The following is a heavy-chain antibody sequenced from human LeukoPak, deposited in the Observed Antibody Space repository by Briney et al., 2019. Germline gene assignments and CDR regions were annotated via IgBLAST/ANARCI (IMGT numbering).Heavy chain of an antibody. J-gene: IGHJ5*02. D-gene: IGHD3-22*01. CDR1: GGTFSSYA. V-gene: IGHV1-69*04. CDR3: ARVDPTYYYDSNWFDP. Sequence: GASVKVSCKASGGTFSSYAISWVRQAPGQGLEWMGRIIPILGIANYAQKFQGRVTITADKSTSTAYMELSSLRSEDTAVYYCARVDPTYYYDSNWFDPWGQGTLVTVSS. CDR2: IIPILGIA.